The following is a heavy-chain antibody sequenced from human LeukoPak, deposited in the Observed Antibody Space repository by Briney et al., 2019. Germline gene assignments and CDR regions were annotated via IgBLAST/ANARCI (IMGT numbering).Heavy chain of an antibody. CDR1: GFTFSSYA. J-gene: IGHJ4*02. Sequence: AGGSLRLSCAASGFTFSSYAMGWVRQAPGKGLEWVSAISGSGGSTYYADSVKGRFTISRDNSKNTLYLQMNSLRAEDTAVYYCAKASEGNMVRGVIILYYFDYWGQGTLVTVSS. CDR3: AKASEGNMVRGVIILYYFDY. CDR2: ISGSGGST. V-gene: IGHV3-23*01. D-gene: IGHD3-10*01.